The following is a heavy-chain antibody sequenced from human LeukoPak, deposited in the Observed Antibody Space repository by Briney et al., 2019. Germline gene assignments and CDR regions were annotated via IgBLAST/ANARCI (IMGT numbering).Heavy chain of an antibody. CDR1: GGSFSGYY. Sequence: SETLSLTCAVYGGSFSGYYWSWIRQPPGKGLEWIGEINHSGSTNYNPSLKSRVTISVDTSKNQFSLKLSSVTAADTAVYYCARVLSSGWTGFDPWARESWSPSPQ. CDR3: ARVLSSGWTGFDP. J-gene: IGHJ5*02. V-gene: IGHV4-34*01. CDR2: INHSGST. D-gene: IGHD6-19*01.